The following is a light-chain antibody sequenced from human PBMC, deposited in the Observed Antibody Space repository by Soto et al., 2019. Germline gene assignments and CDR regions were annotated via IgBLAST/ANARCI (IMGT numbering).Light chain of an antibody. CDR3: QHYVTSLTT. CDR2: GAS. CDR1: QSVISN. Sequence: EIVMSQSPATLSVSPGERATLSCRASQSVISNLAWYQQKPGQAPRLLIFGASIRVTGIPDRFIGSGSGTDFTLTISRLEPEDFAVYYCQHYVTSLTTFGQGTKVDIK. V-gene: IGKV3-20*01. J-gene: IGKJ1*01.